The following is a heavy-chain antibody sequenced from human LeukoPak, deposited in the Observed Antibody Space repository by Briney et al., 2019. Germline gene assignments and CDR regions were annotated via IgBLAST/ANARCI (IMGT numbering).Heavy chain of an antibody. Sequence: SVKVSCKAPGGTFSSYAISWVRQAPGQGLEWMGGIIPIFGTANYAQKFQGRVTITADESTSTAYMELSSLRSEDTAVYYCARDFTMVRGVITAYYYYGMDVWGKGTTVTVSS. J-gene: IGHJ6*04. CDR3: ARDFTMVRGVITAYYYYGMDV. D-gene: IGHD3-10*01. V-gene: IGHV1-69*01. CDR1: GGTFSSYA. CDR2: IIPIFGTA.